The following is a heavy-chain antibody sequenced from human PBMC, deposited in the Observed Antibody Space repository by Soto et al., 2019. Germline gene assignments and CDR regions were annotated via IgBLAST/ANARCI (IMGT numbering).Heavy chain of an antibody. J-gene: IGHJ4*02. CDR1: GASISGFY. D-gene: IGHD2-2*01. CDR2: IYATGTT. Sequence: SETLSLICTVSGASISGFYWSWIRKSAGKGLEWIGRIYATGTTDYNPSLKSRVMMSVDTSKKQFSLKLRSVTAADTAVYYCAIAFGSSMPSLYWGQGTLVTVSS. CDR3: AIAFGSSMPSLY. V-gene: IGHV4-4*07.